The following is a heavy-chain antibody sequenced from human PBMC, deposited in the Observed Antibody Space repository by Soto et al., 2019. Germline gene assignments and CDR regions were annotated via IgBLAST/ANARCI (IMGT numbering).Heavy chain of an antibody. CDR3: AKDPNYYDFWAGSYYYHGMDV. D-gene: IGHD3-3*01. V-gene: IGHV1-46*01. J-gene: IGHJ6*02. CDR1: GYTFTNYF. CDR2: INPGNRIT. Sequence: QVQLVQSGAEVKAPGASVKVACKTSGYTFTNYFVHWVRQAPGQGLEWMGAINPGNRITNYALKFQGRVTMTRDTSTNTVYLELSSLRSEDPAVYSCAKDPNYYDFWAGSYYYHGMDVWGQGTTVTVSS.